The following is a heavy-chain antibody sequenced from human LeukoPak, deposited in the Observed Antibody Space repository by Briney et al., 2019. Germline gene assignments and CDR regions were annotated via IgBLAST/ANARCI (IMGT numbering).Heavy chain of an antibody. Sequence: PSETLSLTCAVYGGSFSGYYWSWIRQPPGKGLEWIGEINHSGGTNYNPSLKSRVTISVDTSKNQFSLKLSSVTAADTAVYYCAGPAGYPGLNYFDYWGQGTLVTVSS. J-gene: IGHJ4*02. D-gene: IGHD6-25*01. CDR2: INHSGGT. V-gene: IGHV4-34*01. CDR1: GGSFSGYY. CDR3: AGPAGYPGLNYFDY.